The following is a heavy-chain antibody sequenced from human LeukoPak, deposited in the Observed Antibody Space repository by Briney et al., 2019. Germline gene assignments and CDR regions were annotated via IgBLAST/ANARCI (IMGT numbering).Heavy chain of an antibody. V-gene: IGHV3-30-3*01. D-gene: IGHD1-26*01. CDR3: ARDAQSGAFSDFDY. Sequence: GGSLRLSCEASGFTFANYAIHWVRQVPGEGLEWVAIITHNGGTQYYADSVKGRFTISRDNSQSTVFLQMNSLRPEDAAVYYCARDAQSGAFSDFDYWGQGTLVTVSS. J-gene: IGHJ4*02. CDR1: GFTFANYA. CDR2: ITHNGGTQ.